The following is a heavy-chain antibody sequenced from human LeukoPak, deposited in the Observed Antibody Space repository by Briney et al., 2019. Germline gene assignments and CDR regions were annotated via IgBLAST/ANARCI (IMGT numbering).Heavy chain of an antibody. J-gene: IGHJ5*02. Sequence: PSETLSLTCTVSGCSISSYYWSWIRQPPGKGLECIGYIYYSGSTNYNPSLKSRVTISVDTSKNQFSLKRSSVTAADTAVYYCARDSGTTVEVKFDPWGQGTLVTVSS. CDR1: GCSISSYY. CDR2: IYYSGST. D-gene: IGHD4-23*01. V-gene: IGHV4-59*01. CDR3: ARDSGTTVEVKFDP.